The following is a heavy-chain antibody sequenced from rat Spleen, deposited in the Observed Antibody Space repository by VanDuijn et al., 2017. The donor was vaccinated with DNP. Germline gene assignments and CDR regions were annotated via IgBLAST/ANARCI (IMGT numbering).Heavy chain of an antibody. D-gene: IGHD1-4*01. CDR3: ARRGDGYPFAY. CDR2: IGSPAYAP. J-gene: IGHJ3*01. V-gene: IGHV5-22*01. CDR1: GFTFSAYY. Sequence: EVQLVESGGGLVQPGRSLKLSCAASGFTFSAYYMAWVRQAPAKGLEWVAYIGSPAYAPYYTDSVKGRFAISRDNAKSTLYLQMNSLRSEDMATYYCARRGDGYPFAYWGQGTLVTVSS.